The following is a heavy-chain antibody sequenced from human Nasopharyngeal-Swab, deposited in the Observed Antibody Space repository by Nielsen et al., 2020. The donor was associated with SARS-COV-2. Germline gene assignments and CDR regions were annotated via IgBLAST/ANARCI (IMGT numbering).Heavy chain of an antibody. CDR3: ARDIASAWFYY. CDR2: IKQDGSEE. CDR1: GFTSNNYW. Sequence: GESLKISCAASGFTSNNYWMSWLRQAPGKGLEWVASIKQDGSEEHHVDSVKGRFTISRDNAKESLYLHMSGLRVEDTATYYCARDIASAWFYYWGQGTPVIVSS. D-gene: IGHD6-19*01. V-gene: IGHV3-7*03. J-gene: IGHJ4*02.